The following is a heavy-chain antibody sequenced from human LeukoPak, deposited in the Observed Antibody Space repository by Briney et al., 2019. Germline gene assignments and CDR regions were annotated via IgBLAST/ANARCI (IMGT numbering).Heavy chain of an antibody. CDR1: VFTFSSYG. CDR3: AKDSWDNWNEGLGSYGMDV. D-gene: IGHD1-20*01. CDR2: ISYDGSNK. V-gene: IGHV3-30*18. Sequence: PVRSLRLSCAASVFTFSSYGMHWVRQAPGKGLEGVAVISYDGSNKYYADSVKGRFTISRDNSKNTLYLQMNSLRAEDTAVYYCAKDSWDNWNEGLGSYGMDVWGQGTTVTVSS. J-gene: IGHJ6*02.